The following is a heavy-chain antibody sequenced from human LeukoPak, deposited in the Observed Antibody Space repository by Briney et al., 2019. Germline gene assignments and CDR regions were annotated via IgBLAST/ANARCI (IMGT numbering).Heavy chain of an antibody. J-gene: IGHJ4*02. V-gene: IGHV3-21*04. D-gene: IGHD2-2*01. CDR3: AKGGYGIVVVPAAPFDY. CDR2: ISSSSCYI. Sequence: GGSLRLSCAASGFTFSSYSMNWVRQAPGKGLEWVSSISSSSCYIYYADSVKGRFTISRDNAKNSLYLQMNSLRAEDTTVYYCAKGGYGIVVVPAAPFDYWGQGTLVTVSS. CDR1: GFTFSSYS.